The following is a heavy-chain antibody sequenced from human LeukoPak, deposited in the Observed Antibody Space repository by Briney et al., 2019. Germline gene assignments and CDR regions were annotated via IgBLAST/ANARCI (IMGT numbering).Heavy chain of an antibody. CDR3: ARVPAFWSGYYNLKDAFDI. D-gene: IGHD3-3*01. CDR2: IYHSGNT. V-gene: IGHV4-4*02. CDR1: GGSISSSNW. J-gene: IGHJ3*02. Sequence: PSETLSLTCAVSGGSISSSNWWSWVRQPPGKGLEWIGEIYHSGNTNYNPSLKSRVTISVDTSKNQFSLKLSSVTAADTAVYYCARVPAFWSGYYNLKDAFDIWGQGTMVTVSS.